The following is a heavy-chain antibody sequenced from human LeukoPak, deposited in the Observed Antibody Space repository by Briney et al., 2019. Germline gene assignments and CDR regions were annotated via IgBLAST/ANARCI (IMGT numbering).Heavy chain of an antibody. Sequence: GGSLRLSCAASGFTFSGSAMHWVRQASGKGLEWVGRIRSKANSYATAYAASVKGRFTISRDDSKNTAYLQMNSLKTEDTAVYYCTTEGDGYNYWGQGTLVTVSS. CDR1: GFTFSGSA. J-gene: IGHJ4*02. D-gene: IGHD5-24*01. CDR3: TTEGDGYNY. V-gene: IGHV3-73*01. CDR2: IRSKANSYAT.